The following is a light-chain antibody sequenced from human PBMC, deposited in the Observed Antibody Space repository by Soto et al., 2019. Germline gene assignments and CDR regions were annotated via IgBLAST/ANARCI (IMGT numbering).Light chain of an antibody. CDR2: GAS. CDR3: QKDGCSPRT. Sequence: EIVLTQSPGTLSLSPGERATLSCRASQSVSSSFLPWYQQKPGQAPRLLVCGASSRPTGIPDRFSGSGSGTDVTLTISRLETEDFAVYYCQKDGCSPRTFGQGTKVEIK. V-gene: IGKV3-20*01. J-gene: IGKJ1*01. CDR1: QSVSSSF.